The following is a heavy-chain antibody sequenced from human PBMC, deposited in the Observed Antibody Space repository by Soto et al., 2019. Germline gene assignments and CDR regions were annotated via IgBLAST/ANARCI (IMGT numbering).Heavy chain of an antibody. V-gene: IGHV3-74*01. CDR2: IHSDGSST. D-gene: IGHD1-26*01. J-gene: IGHJ3*01. CDR1: GFTFSYYW. CDR3: ARGDRGAFDL. Sequence: EVQLLESGGGLVQPGESLRLSCAASGFTFSYYWMHWVRQAPGMGLVWVSRIHSDGSSTTYADSVKGRFTISRDNARNTLYRQMNRLRAEDTVVYYCARGDRGAFDLWGQGTVLTVSS.